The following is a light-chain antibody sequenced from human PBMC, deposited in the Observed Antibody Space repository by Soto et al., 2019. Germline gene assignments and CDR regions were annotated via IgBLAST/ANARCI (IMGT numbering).Light chain of an antibody. V-gene: IGKV3-15*01. Sequence: EIVMTQSPATLSVSPGESATLSCRASQSVSRNLAWYQQKPGQAPRLLIYGVSTRDTGIPARFSGSGSGTEFTLTISSLQSEDFAVYYFQQYNNWPRLGGGTKVEIK. CDR3: QQYNNWPR. J-gene: IGKJ4*01. CDR1: QSVSRN. CDR2: GVS.